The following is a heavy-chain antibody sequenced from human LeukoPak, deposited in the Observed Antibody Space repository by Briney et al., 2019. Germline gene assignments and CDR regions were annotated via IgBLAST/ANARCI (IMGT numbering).Heavy chain of an antibody. Sequence: ASVKVSCKASGYTFTGYYMHWVRQAPGQGLEWMGWINPNSGGTNYAQKFQGRVTMTRDTSISTAYMELSRLRSDDTAVYYCARDTTGTTDYYYGMDVWGQGTTVTVSS. J-gene: IGHJ6*02. CDR1: GYTFTGYY. V-gene: IGHV1-2*02. CDR3: ARDTTGTTDYYYGMDV. D-gene: IGHD1-1*01. CDR2: INPNSGGT.